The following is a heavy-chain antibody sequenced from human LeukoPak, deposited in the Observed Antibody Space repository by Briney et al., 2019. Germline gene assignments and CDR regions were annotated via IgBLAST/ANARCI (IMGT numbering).Heavy chain of an antibody. J-gene: IGHJ5*02. V-gene: IGHV3-7*01. CDR3: ARFHPGLGFDP. D-gene: IGHD3-16*01. CDR2: INQDGSDI. Sequence: GGSLRLSCAASRFTFSTYWMSWVRQAPGKGLEWVGNINQDGSDIYYVDSVKGRFTISRDNAKNSLSLQMNSLRANDTAVYYCARFHPGLGFDPWGQGTLVTVSS. CDR1: RFTFSTYW.